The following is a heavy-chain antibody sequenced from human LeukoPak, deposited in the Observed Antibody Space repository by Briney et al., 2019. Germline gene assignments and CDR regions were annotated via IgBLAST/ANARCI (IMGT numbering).Heavy chain of an antibody. Sequence: GGSLRLSCEASGFTFTNAWMIWVRQAPGKGPEWVGRIKSKRDGGATDYAAPVKGRFIISRDDSKNTVYLQMNSLRAEDTAVYYCAREGSAIERRLGGSSSFHYHYYMDVWGKGTTVTVSS. CDR1: GFTFTNAW. CDR2: IKSKRDGGAT. V-gene: IGHV3-15*01. J-gene: IGHJ6*03. D-gene: IGHD6-13*01. CDR3: AREGSAIERRLGGSSSFHYHYYMDV.